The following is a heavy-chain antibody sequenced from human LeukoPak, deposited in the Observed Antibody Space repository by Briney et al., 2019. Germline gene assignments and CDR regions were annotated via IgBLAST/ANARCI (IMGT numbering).Heavy chain of an antibody. CDR2: ISSSGTVI. Sequence: GGSLRLSCAASEFTFSDYQMNWIRQAPGKGLEWVSYISSSGTVIYYAASVKGRFTISRDNAKNSLYLQRNSLGDEDTAVYYCARRRYYYGSWYMDVWGQGTTVTVSS. J-gene: IGHJ6*02. CDR3: ARRRYYYGSWYMDV. CDR1: EFTFSDYQ. D-gene: IGHD3-10*01. V-gene: IGHV3-11*01.